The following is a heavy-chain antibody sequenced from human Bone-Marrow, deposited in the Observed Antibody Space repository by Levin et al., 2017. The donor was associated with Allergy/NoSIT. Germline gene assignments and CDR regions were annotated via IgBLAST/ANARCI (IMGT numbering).Heavy chain of an antibody. Sequence: NSSETLSLTCTVSGGSITGSFWTWIRQPPGKGLEWIGYIYHDGKSNYNPSLKSRVTISVDTSKNQFFLKLSSVTAADTALYYCTRGRSPGLYWGQGSLVTVSS. CDR3: TRGRSPGLY. J-gene: IGHJ4*02. CDR1: GGSITGSF. D-gene: IGHD3-10*01. CDR2: IYHDGKS. V-gene: IGHV4-59*01.